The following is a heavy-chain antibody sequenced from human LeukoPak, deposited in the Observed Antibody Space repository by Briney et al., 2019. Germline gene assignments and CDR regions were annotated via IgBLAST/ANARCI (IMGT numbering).Heavy chain of an antibody. Sequence: GGSLRLPCAASGFTFSSYAMSGVRQAPGKGREGVSAISGSGGSTYYADSVKGRFTISRDNSKNTLYLQMNSLRAEDTAVYYCAKVYWPENYVGFDYWGQGTLVTVSS. V-gene: IGHV3-23*01. D-gene: IGHD4-23*01. CDR3: AKVYWPENYVGFDY. J-gene: IGHJ4*02. CDR2: ISGSGGST. CDR1: GFTFSSYA.